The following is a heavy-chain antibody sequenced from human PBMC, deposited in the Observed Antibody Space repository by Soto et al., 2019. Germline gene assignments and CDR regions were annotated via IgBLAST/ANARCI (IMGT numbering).Heavy chain of an antibody. CDR2: TYYRSKWYN. J-gene: IGHJ5*02. CDR3: ARDALPPYCSRTSCYRSGNWFDP. CDR1: GDSVSSNSAA. D-gene: IGHD2-2*02. V-gene: IGHV6-1*01. Sequence: SQTLSLTCAISGDSVSSNSAAWNWIRQSPSRGLEWLGRTYYRSKWYNDYAVSVKSRITINPDTSKNQFSLQLNSVTPEDTAVYYCARDALPPYCSRTSCYRSGNWFDPWGQGTLVTVSS.